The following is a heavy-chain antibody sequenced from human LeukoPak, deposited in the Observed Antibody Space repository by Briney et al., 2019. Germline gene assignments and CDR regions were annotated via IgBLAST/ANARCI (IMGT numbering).Heavy chain of an antibody. J-gene: IGHJ6*03. CDR3: AREVGLYYMDV. CDR1: GGSITVSSYY. Sequence: SETLSLTCTVSGGSITVSSYYWGWIRQPPGKGLEWIGAIHYSGSTYYNPSLNSRVTISVDTSKNHFSLKLSSVTAADTAVYYCAREVGLYYMDVWGKGTTVTVSS. CDR2: IHYSGST. V-gene: IGHV4-39*02. D-gene: IGHD1-26*01.